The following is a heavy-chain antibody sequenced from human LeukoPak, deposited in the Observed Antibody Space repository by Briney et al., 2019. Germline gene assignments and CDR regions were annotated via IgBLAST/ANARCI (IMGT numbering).Heavy chain of an antibody. J-gene: IGHJ4*02. CDR3: AKTSAWTRGPYFDY. V-gene: IGHV3-23*01. D-gene: IGHD3/OR15-3a*01. CDR1: GFAFNSYA. Sequence: GGSLRLSCAASGFAFNSYAMTWVRQTPGKGLEWVSTLSASGNNTYYADSVKGHFTISRDNSKNTLYLQMNSLRGEDTALYYCAKTSAWTRGPYFDYWGQGTLVTVSS. CDR2: LSASGNNT.